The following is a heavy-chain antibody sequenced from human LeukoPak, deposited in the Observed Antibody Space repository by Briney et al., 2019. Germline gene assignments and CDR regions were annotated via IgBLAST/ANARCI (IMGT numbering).Heavy chain of an antibody. Sequence: SQTLSLTCAVSGGSISSGGYSWSWIRQPPGKGLEWIGSIYHSGSTYYNPSLKSRVTISVDTSKNQFSLKLSSVTAADTAVYYCARGSSYRPLPFDYWGQGTLVTVSS. D-gene: IGHD3-16*02. V-gene: IGHV4-30-2*03. CDR3: ARGSSYRPLPFDY. CDR1: GGSISSGGYS. J-gene: IGHJ4*02. CDR2: IYHSGST.